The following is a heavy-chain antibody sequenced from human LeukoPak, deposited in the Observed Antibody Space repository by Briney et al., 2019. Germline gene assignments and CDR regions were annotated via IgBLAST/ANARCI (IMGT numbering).Heavy chain of an antibody. J-gene: IGHJ6*02. CDR3: AKGASSSPLYYYYGMDV. Sequence: PGRSLRLSCAASGFTSSSYAMTWVRQAPGKGLEWVSVISGSGGSTYYADSVKGRFTISRDNSKNTLYLQMNSLRAEDTAVYYCAKGASSSPLYYYYGMDVWGQGTTVTVSS. D-gene: IGHD6-6*01. V-gene: IGHV3-23*01. CDR1: GFTSSSYA. CDR2: ISGSGGST.